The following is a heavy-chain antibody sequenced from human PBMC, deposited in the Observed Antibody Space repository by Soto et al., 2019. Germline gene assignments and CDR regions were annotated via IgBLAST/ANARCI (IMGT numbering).Heavy chain of an antibody. J-gene: IGHJ5*02. CDR2: INPSGGST. Sequence: ASVKVSCKASGYTFTSYYMHWVRQAPVQGLEWMGIINPSGGSTSYAQKFQGRVTMTRDTSTSTVYMELSSLRSEDTAVYYCARDPYYYDSSGYQNWFDPWGQGTLVTSPQ. CDR1: GYTFTSYY. CDR3: ARDPYYYDSSGYQNWFDP. D-gene: IGHD3-22*01. V-gene: IGHV1-46*01.